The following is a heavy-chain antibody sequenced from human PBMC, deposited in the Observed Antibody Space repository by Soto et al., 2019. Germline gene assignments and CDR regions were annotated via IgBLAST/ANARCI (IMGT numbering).Heavy chain of an antibody. Sequence: QVQLVQSGAEEKKPGASVKVSCKASGYTFTSYAMHWVRQAPGQRLEWMGWINAGNGNTKYSQKFQGRVTITGDTSASTAYSELSSPRSEDTAGYYCARGAKAIITFDWYFYLWGRGTLVTVSS. J-gene: IGHJ2*01. D-gene: IGHD3-10*01. CDR1: GYTFTSYA. CDR3: ARGAKAIITFDWYFYL. CDR2: INAGNGNT. V-gene: IGHV1-3*05.